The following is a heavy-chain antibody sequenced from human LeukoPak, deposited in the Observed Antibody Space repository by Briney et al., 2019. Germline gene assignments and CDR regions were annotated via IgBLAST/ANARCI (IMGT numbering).Heavy chain of an antibody. J-gene: IGHJ4*02. CDR1: GYTFTSYG. Sequence: GASVKVSCKASGYTFTSYGISWVRQAPGQGLEWMGWISAYNGNTNYAQKLQGRVTMTTDTSTSTAYMELRSLRSDDTAVYYCATDGPLITFGGVPFDYWGQGTLVTVSS. CDR2: ISAYNGNT. V-gene: IGHV1-18*04. CDR3: ATDGPLITFGGVPFDY. D-gene: IGHD3-16*01.